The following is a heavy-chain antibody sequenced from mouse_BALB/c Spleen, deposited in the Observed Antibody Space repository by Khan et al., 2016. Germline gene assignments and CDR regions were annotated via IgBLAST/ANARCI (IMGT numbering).Heavy chain of an antibody. CDR2: ITYSGNT. Sequence: QLEESGPGLVKPSQSLSLTCTVTGYSITSDYAWNWIRQFPGNKLEWMGYITYSGNTRFNPSLKSRISITRDTSKNQFFLQLNSVTTEDTGTYYCARWIRNTMDYWGQGTSVTVSS. J-gene: IGHJ4*01. D-gene: IGHD1-1*01. V-gene: IGHV3-2*02. CDR1: GYSITSDYA. CDR3: ARWIRNTMDY.